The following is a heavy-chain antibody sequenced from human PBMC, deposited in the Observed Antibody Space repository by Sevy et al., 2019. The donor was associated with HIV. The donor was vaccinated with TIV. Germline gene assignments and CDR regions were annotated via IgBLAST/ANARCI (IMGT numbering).Heavy chain of an antibody. D-gene: IGHD2-2*01. CDR1: GYTFTSYG. V-gene: IGHV1-18*01. CDR3: ARDRSIVVVPAAPLGWFDP. J-gene: IGHJ5*02. CDR2: ISAYNGNT. Sequence: ASVKVSCKASGYTFTSYGISWVRQAPGQGLEWMGWISAYNGNTNYAQKLQGRVTMTTDTSTSTAYMELRSLRSDDTAVYYCARDRSIVVVPAAPLGWFDPWGQRTLVTVSS.